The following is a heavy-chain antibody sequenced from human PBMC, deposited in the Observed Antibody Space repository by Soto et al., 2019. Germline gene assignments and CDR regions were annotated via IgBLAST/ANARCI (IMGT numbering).Heavy chain of an antibody. CDR1: GFTFSSYG. D-gene: IGHD3-10*01. V-gene: IGHV3-30*18. CDR3: AKDSYRGVAKYYFDY. CDR2: ISYDGSNK. Sequence: GGSLRLSCAASGFTFSSYGMHWVRQAPGKGLEWVAVISYDGSNKYYADSVKGRFTISRDNSKNTLYLQMNSLRAEDTAVYYCAKDSYRGVAKYYFDYWGQGTLVTVSS. J-gene: IGHJ4*02.